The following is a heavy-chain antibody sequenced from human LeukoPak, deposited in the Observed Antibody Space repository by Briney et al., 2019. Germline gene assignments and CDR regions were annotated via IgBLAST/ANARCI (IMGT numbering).Heavy chain of an antibody. CDR1: GYTFTGYY. Sequence: VASVKVSCKASGYTFTGYYIHWVRQAPGQGLEWMGWIDPNSGGTNYAQKFQDRVTMTGDPSISTAYMEVRGLRSDDTAVFYCARAPAYSSSAILDFFHYWGQGTPVTVSS. CDR3: ARAPAYSSSAILDFFHY. D-gene: IGHD6-6*01. V-gene: IGHV1-2*02. CDR2: IDPNSGGT. J-gene: IGHJ4*02.